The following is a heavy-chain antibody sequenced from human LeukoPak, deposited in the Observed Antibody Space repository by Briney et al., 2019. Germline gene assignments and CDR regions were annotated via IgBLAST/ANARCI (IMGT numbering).Heavy chain of an antibody. CDR1: GGSISSFY. D-gene: IGHD3-22*01. J-gene: IGHJ5*02. CDR2: SHGNGDT. Sequence: KPSETLSLTCTVSGGSISSFYWSWIRQPPGMGLEWIGYSHGNGDTNYNPSLKSRVTISVDTSENQCSLKLTSVTAADTAVYYCARHRAYDSGTYYRWFDPWGPGTLVTVSS. CDR3: ARHRAYDSGTYYRWFDP. V-gene: IGHV4-59*08.